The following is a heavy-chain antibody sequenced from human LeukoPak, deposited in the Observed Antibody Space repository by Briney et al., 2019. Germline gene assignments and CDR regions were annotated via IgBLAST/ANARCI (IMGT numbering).Heavy chain of an antibody. J-gene: IGHJ4*02. CDR1: GFTFSRYN. CDR3: ARGQMIDY. CDR2: ISPSTSDI. V-gene: IGHV3-21*01. Sequence: GGSLRLSCTASGFTFSRYNMNWVRQAPGKGLEWVSSISPSTSDIHYADSVKGRFTISRDNAKNTLYLQMNSLRAEDTAVYFCARGQMIDYWGQGTLVTVSS. D-gene: IGHD5-24*01.